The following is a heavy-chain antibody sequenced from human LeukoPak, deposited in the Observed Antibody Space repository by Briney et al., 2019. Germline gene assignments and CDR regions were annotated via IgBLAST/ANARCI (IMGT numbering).Heavy chain of an antibody. CDR1: GFIFSSYW. V-gene: IGHV3-7*01. D-gene: IGHD2-15*01. J-gene: IGHJ4*02. CDR3: ARPDSNVVVVAARNFDY. Sequence: GGSLRLSCAASGFIFSSYWMSWVRQAPGKGLEWVANIKQDGSEKYYVDSVKGRFTISRDNAKNSLYLQMNSLRAEDTAVYYCARPDSNVVVVAARNFDYWGQGTLVTVSS. CDR2: IKQDGSEK.